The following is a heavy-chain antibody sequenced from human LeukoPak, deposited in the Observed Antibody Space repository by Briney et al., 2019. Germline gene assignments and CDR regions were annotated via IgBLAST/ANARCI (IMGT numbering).Heavy chain of an antibody. J-gene: IGHJ4*02. CDR2: ISSGASII. V-gene: IGHV3-48*02. Sequence: GGSLILSCAASGFTFSGYSMNWVRQAPGKGLEWVSYISSGASIIYYADSVRGRFTIFRDNAKNSLYLRMNSLRDDDTAVYFCARMGVVVRAVAGLDGLGFWGQGTPVTVSS. D-gene: IGHD3-10*01. CDR3: ARMGVVVRAVAGLDGLGF. CDR1: GFTFSGYS.